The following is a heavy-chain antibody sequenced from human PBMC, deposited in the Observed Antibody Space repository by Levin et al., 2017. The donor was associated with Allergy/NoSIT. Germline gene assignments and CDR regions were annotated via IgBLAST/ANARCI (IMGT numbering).Heavy chain of an antibody. J-gene: IGHJ4*02. CDR2: IYYTGST. Sequence: SQTLSLTCTVSGGSFSSDEYYWTWIRQPPGKGLEWIGYIYYTGSTYYNPSLKSRVTISVDTSKKQFSLRLSPVTAADTAVYYCATGSKKYSSSWYVKFWGQGSLVTVSS. V-gene: IGHV4-30-4*01. CDR3: ATGSKKYSSSWYVKF. D-gene: IGHD6-13*01. CDR1: GGSFSSDEYY.